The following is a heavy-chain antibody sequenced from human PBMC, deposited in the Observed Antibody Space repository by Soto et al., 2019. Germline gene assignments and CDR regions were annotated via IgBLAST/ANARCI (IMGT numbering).Heavy chain of an antibody. D-gene: IGHD2-15*01. CDR2: IYYSGST. V-gene: IGHV4-31*03. Sequence: PSETLSLTCTVSGGSISSGGYYWSWIRQHPGKGLEWIGYIYYSGSTYYNPSLKSRVTISVDTSKNQFSLKLSSVTAADTAVYYCVRAQLDIVVVVAAIAPVYYYYYYMDVWGKGTTVTVSS. CDR1: GGSISSGGYY. J-gene: IGHJ6*03. CDR3: VRAQLDIVVVVAAIAPVYYYYYYMDV.